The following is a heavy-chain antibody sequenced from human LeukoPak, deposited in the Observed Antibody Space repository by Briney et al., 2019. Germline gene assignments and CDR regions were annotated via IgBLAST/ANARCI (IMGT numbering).Heavy chain of an antibody. Sequence: SETLSLTCAVYGGSFSGYYWSWIRQPPGKGLEWIGEINHSGSTNYNPSLKSRVTISVDTSKNQFSLKLSSVTAADTAVYYCARDAGRITIFGVAMGRSWFDPWGQGTLVTVSS. CDR2: INHSGST. V-gene: IGHV4-34*01. CDR1: GGSFSGYY. D-gene: IGHD3-3*01. CDR3: ARDAGRITIFGVAMGRSWFDP. J-gene: IGHJ5*02.